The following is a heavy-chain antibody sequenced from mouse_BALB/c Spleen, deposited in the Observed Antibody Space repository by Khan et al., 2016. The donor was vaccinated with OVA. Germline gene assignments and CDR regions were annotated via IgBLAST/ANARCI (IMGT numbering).Heavy chain of an antibody. CDR1: GFTFSSYS. V-gene: IGHV5-6*01. J-gene: IGHJ3*01. Sequence: EVELVESGGDLVKPGGSLKLSCAASGFTFSSYSMSWVRQTPDKRLEWVATISSGADYTYYPDSVKGRFTISRDNAKNTLYLQMSSLKSEDTAMYYCACHLTGSFAYWGQGTLVTVSA. CDR2: ISSGADYT. D-gene: IGHD4-1*01. CDR3: ACHLTGSFAY.